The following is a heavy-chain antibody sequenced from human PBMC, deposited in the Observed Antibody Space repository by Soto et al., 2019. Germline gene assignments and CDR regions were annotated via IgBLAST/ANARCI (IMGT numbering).Heavy chain of an antibody. CDR1: GFTFTSSA. Sequence: GSSVKASCKASGFTFTSSAVQWVRQARGQRLEWIGWIVVGSGNTNYAQKFQERVTITRDMSTSTAYMELSSLRSEDTAVYYCAAAANYDILTGAYYYYGIDVWG. V-gene: IGHV1-58*01. D-gene: IGHD3-9*01. CDR2: IVVGSGNT. J-gene: IGHJ6*02. CDR3: AAAANYDILTGAYYYYGIDV.